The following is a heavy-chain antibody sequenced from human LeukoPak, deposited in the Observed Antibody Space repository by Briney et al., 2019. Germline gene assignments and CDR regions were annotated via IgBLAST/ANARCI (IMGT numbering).Heavy chain of an antibody. CDR2: IYSGGST. J-gene: IGHJ4*02. D-gene: IGHD5-24*01. CDR3: SRVLDRDGGTPGPFDY. CDR1: GFTVSSYY. V-gene: IGHV3-53*01. Sequence: GGSLRLSCAASGFTVSSYYMSWVRQAPGKGLEWVAGIYSGGSTYYADSVKGGFTISRDNSKNTLYLQMNSLRAEDAAVYYCSRVLDRDGGTPGPFDYWGQGTLVTVSS.